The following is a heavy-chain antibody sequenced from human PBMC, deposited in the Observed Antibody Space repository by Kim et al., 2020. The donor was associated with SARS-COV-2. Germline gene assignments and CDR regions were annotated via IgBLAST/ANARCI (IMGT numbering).Heavy chain of an antibody. CDR1: GGSFSGYY. V-gene: IGHV4-34*01. D-gene: IGHD2-15*01. J-gene: IGHJ4*02. CDR2: INHSGST. Sequence: SETLSLTCAVYGGSFSGYYWSWIRQPPGKGLEWIGEINHSGSTNYNPSLKSRVTISVDTSKNQFSLKLSSVTAADTAVYYCARVDPTSGPDYWGQGTLVTVSS. CDR3: ARVDPTSGPDY.